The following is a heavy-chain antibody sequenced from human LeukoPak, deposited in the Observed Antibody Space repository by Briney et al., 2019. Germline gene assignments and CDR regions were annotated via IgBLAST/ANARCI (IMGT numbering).Heavy chain of an antibody. Sequence: SETLSLTCTVSGGSISSYYWSWIRQPPGKGLEWIGYIYYSGSTNYNPSLKSRVTISVETSKNQFSLKLSSVTAADTAVYYCARAPGYCSGGSCYEQNNWFDPWGQGTLVTVSS. D-gene: IGHD2-15*01. V-gene: IGHV4-59*01. CDR3: ARAPGYCSGGSCYEQNNWFDP. CDR1: GGSISSYY. J-gene: IGHJ5*02. CDR2: IYYSGST.